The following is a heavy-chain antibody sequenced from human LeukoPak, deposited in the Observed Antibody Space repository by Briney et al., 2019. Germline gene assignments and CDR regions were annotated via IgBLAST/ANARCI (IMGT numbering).Heavy chain of an antibody. V-gene: IGHV1-69*01. D-gene: IGHD1-7*01. CDR1: GGTFSSYA. CDR3: ARGGERITGTLSGRFDP. CDR2: IIPIFGTA. J-gene: IGHJ5*02. Sequence: GASVKVSFKASGGTFSSYAISWVRQAPGQGLEWMGGIIPIFGTANYAQKFQGRVTITADESTSTAYMELSSLRSEDTAVYYCARGGERITGTLSGRFDPWGQGTLVTVSS.